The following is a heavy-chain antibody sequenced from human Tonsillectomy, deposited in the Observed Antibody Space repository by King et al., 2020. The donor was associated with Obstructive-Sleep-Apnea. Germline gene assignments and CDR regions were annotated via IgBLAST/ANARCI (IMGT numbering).Heavy chain of an antibody. CDR1: GGSISSSSYY. J-gene: IGHJ4*02. V-gene: IGHV4-39*07. CDR3: AREVATAVTFDY. Sequence: LQLQESGPGLVKPSETLSLTCTVSGGSISSSSYYWGWIRQPPGKGLEWIGSIYYSGSTYYNPSLKSRVTISVDTSKNQFSLKLSSVTAADTAVYYCAREVATAVTFDYWGQGTLVTVSS. CDR2: IYYSGST. D-gene: IGHD5-12*01.